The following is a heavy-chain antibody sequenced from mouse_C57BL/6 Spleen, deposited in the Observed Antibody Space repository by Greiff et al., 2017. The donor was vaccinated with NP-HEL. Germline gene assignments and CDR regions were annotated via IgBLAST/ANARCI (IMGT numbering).Heavy chain of an antibody. V-gene: IGHV1-42*01. Sequence: VQLQQSGPELVKPGASVKISCKASGYSFTGYYMNWVKQSPEKSLEWIGEINPSTGGTTYNQKFKAKATLTVDKSSSTAYMQLKSLTSEDSAVYYCASGDYGDWGQGTTLTVSS. CDR3: ASGDYGD. D-gene: IGHD2-4*01. CDR1: GYSFTGYY. J-gene: IGHJ2*01. CDR2: INPSTGGT.